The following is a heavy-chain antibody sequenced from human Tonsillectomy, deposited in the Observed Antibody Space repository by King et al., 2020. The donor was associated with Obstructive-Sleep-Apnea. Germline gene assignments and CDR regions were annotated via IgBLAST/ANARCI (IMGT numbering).Heavy chain of an antibody. J-gene: IGHJ6*02. Sequence: VQLQESGPGLVKPSETLSLTCTVSGYSISSGYYWGWIRQPPGKGLEWIGSIYHSGSTYYNPSLKSRVTLSVDTSKNQFSLKLSSVTAADTAVYYCARVEAAEGYYYYSGMDVWGQGTTVTVSS. V-gene: IGHV4-38-2*02. CDR2: IYHSGST. D-gene: IGHD6-13*01. CDR1: GYSISSGYY. CDR3: ARVEAAEGYYYYSGMDV.